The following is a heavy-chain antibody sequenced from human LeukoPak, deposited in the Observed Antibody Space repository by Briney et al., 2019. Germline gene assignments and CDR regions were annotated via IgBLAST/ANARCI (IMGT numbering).Heavy chain of an antibody. CDR1: GGSISSSSYF. D-gene: IGHD3-10*01. CDR2: IYYSGST. CDR3: ARTRYYYNSRSYGAPYYFDY. J-gene: IGHJ4*02. Sequence: SETLSLTCTVSGGSISSSSYFWGWIRQPPGKGLEWIGTIYYSGSTYYNPSLKSRVTISVDTSKNQFSLKLSSVTAADTAVYYCARTRYYYNSRSYGAPYYFDYWGQGTLVTVSS. V-gene: IGHV4-39*01.